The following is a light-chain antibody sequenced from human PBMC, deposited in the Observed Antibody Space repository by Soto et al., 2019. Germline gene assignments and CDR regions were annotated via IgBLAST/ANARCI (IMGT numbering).Light chain of an antibody. J-gene: IGKJ1*01. CDR3: QQYNNWWT. CDR1: QSVSSN. Sequence: EVVMTQSPATLSVSPGERATLSCRASQSVSSNLAWFQHKPGQAPRLLIYDASTRATGIPARFSGSGSGTEFTLIISSLQSEDFAVYYCQQYNNWWTFGQGTKV. V-gene: IGKV3-15*01. CDR2: DAS.